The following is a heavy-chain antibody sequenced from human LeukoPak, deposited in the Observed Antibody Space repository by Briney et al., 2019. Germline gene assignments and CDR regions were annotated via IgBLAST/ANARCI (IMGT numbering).Heavy chain of an antibody. CDR1: GYTFTGYY. V-gene: IGHV1-2*02. Sequence: GASVKVSCKASGYTFTGYYIHWVRQAPGQGLEWMGWINPNSGGTSCAQKFQGRVTMTRDTSISTAYMELSRLRSDDTAVYYCARDTVAATGTVDYWGQGTLVTVSS. J-gene: IGHJ4*02. D-gene: IGHD6-13*01. CDR2: INPNSGGT. CDR3: ARDTVAATGTVDY.